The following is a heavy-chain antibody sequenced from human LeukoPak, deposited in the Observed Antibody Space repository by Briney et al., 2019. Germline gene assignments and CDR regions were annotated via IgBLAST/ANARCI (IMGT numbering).Heavy chain of an antibody. CDR3: ARYITGTTRAFDI. Sequence: PSETLSLTRTVSGGSISSGAYYWSWIRQHPGKGLEYIGYIYYSGNTYYSPSLKSRVTISVDTSKNQFSLKLSSVTAADTAVYYCARYITGTTRAFDIWGQGTLVTVSS. J-gene: IGHJ3*02. D-gene: IGHD1-20*01. CDR1: GGSISSGAYY. V-gene: IGHV4-31*02. CDR2: IYYSGNT.